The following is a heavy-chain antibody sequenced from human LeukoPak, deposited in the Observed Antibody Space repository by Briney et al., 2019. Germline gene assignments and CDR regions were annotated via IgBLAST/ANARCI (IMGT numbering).Heavy chain of an antibody. J-gene: IGHJ4*02. CDR3: AKDDTRPYSSSSGRVDY. D-gene: IGHD6-6*01. V-gene: IGHV3-30*18. CDR1: GFTFNNYG. Sequence: GGSLRLSCAGSGFTFNNYGIHWVRQAPGKGLEWVAVISFDGSDKYYADSVKGRFTISRDNSKNTLYLQMNSLRAEDTAVYYCAKDDTRPYSSSSGRVDYWGQGTLVTVSS. CDR2: ISFDGSDK.